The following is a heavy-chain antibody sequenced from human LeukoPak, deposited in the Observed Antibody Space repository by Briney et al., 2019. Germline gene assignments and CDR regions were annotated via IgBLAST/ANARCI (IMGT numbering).Heavy chain of an antibody. D-gene: IGHD3-3*02. Sequence: SGGSLILSCASSGFTFSNYAMSWVRQAPGKVLELVSVVSGSGGVTYHAESVKGRFTISRDNSKTTLHLQSNSLTAEDTAVYYCATFLDIVTDRDSLYFQHWGQ. CDR3: ATFLDIVTDRDSLYFQH. V-gene: IGHV3-23*01. CDR2: VSGSGGVT. J-gene: IGHJ1*01. CDR1: GFTFSNYA.